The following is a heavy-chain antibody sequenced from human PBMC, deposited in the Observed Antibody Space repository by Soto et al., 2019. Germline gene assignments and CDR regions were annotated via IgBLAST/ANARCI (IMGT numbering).Heavy chain of an antibody. CDR3: ACSRTFDY. CDR2: IKQDGSEK. Sequence: LSLTCAASGFTFRSYWMSWVRQAPGKGLEWVANIKQDGSEKYYVDSVKGRFTISRDNAKNSVYLQMNSLRAEDTAVYYCACSRTFDYWGRGTLVTVSS. J-gene: IGHJ4*02. CDR1: GFTFRSYW. D-gene: IGHD3-10*02. V-gene: IGHV3-7*05.